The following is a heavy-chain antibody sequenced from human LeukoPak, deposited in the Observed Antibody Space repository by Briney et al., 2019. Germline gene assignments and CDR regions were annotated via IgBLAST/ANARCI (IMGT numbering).Heavy chain of an antibody. CDR3: ARPLTLYDSSGYASDY. CDR1: GFTFSSYA. CDR2: ISYDGSNK. V-gene: IGHV3-30-3*01. J-gene: IGHJ4*02. D-gene: IGHD3-22*01. Sequence: GSLRLSCAASGFTFSSYAMHWVRQAPGKGLEWVAVISYDGSNKYYADSVKGRFTISRDNSKNTLYLQMNSLRAEDTAVYYCARPLTLYDSSGYASDYWGQGTLVTVSS.